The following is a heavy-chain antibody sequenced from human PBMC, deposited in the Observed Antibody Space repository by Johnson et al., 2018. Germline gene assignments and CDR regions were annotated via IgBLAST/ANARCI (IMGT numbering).Heavy chain of an antibody. D-gene: IGHD1-1*01. CDR3: ARPWSWRAVPPTRADAFDI. J-gene: IGHJ3*02. V-gene: IGHV3-30*03. CDR2: ISYDGSNK. CDR1: GFTFIRYD. Sequence: QVQLVQSGGGLVRPGGSLRLSCAASGFTFIRYDMHWVRQATGKGLEWVAVISYDGSNKYYADSVKGRFTISRDNSKNTLYLQMNSLRAEDPAVYYCARPWSWRAVPPTRADAFDIWGQGTMVTVSS.